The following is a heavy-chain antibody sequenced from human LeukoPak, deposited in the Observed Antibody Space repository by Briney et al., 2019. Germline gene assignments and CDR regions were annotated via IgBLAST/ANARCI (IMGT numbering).Heavy chain of an antibody. Sequence: GESLKISCKGSGYSFTSYWIGWVRQMPGKGLEWMGIIHPADSDIRYSPSFQGQVTISADKSIGTAYLQWSSLKASDTAMYYCARQRDYDILTGYEFDPWGQGTLVTVSS. V-gene: IGHV5-51*01. CDR1: GYSFTSYW. CDR3: ARQRDYDILTGYEFDP. CDR2: IHPADSDI. J-gene: IGHJ5*02. D-gene: IGHD3-9*01.